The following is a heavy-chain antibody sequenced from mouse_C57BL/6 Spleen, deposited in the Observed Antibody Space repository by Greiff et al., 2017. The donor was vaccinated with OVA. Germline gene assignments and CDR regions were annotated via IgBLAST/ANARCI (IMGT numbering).Heavy chain of an antibody. J-gene: IGHJ3*01. CDR1: GYTFTSYW. CDR2: IHPNSGST. D-gene: IGHD2-3*01. Sequence: VQLQESGAELVKPGASVKLSCKASGYTFTSYWMHWVKQRPGQGLEWIGMIHPNSGSTNYNEKFKSKATLTVDKSSSTAYMQLSSLIAEDAAVYYCVRGDGGAWFAYWGQGTLVTVSA. CDR3: VRGDGGAWFAY. V-gene: IGHV1-64*01.